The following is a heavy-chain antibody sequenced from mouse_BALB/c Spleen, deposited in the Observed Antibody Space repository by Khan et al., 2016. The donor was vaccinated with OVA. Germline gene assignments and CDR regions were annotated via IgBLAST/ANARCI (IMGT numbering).Heavy chain of an antibody. J-gene: IGHJ3*01. Sequence: EVELVESGGDLVKPGGSLKLSCAASGFTFSTYGMSWVRQTPDKRLEWVATLSSGGSYTYYPDSVKGRFTISRDNAKNTLYLQMSSLKSEDTAMYYCARLAYYYGSEGFAYWGQGTLVTVSA. CDR2: LSSGGSYT. V-gene: IGHV5-6*01. CDR3: ARLAYYYGSEGFAY. CDR1: GFTFSTYG. D-gene: IGHD1-1*01.